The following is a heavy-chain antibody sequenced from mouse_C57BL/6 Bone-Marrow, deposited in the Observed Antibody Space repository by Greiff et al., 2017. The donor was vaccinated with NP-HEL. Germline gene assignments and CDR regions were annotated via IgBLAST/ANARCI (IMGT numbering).Heavy chain of an antibody. CDR2: IYPGDGDT. CDR1: GYAFSSYW. J-gene: IGHJ4*01. V-gene: IGHV1-80*01. CDR3: ARDYYGSSYYAMDY. Sequence: VQLQQSVAELVKPGASVKISCKASGYAFSSYWMNWVKQRPGKGLEWIGQIYPGDGDTNYKGKFKGKATLTADKSSSTAYMQLSSLTSEDSAFYFCARDYYGSSYYAMDYWGQGTSVTVSS. D-gene: IGHD1-1*01.